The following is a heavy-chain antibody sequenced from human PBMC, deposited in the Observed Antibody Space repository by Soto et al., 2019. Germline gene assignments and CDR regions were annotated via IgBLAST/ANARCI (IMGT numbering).Heavy chain of an antibody. CDR1: GFTFSDHY. CDR3: ARDSGKGAYFDY. D-gene: IGHD1-26*01. Sequence: EVQLVESGGGWVQPGGSQRLSCAASGFTFSDHYMDWVRQAPGKGLECDGRIRNKANSYTTDYAASVKGRFTISRDDSKDSLYLQMNSLKTEDTAIYYCARDSGKGAYFDYWGHGTLATVSS. J-gene: IGHJ4*01. V-gene: IGHV3-72*01. CDR2: IRNKANSYTT.